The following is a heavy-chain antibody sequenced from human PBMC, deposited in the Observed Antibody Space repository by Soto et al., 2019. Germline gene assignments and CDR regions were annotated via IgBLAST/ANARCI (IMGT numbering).Heavy chain of an antibody. CDR2: IHPNSGDT. V-gene: IGHV1-2*04. CDR3: ARVNYYGSGNDYYYGMDV. D-gene: IGHD3-10*01. CDR1: GYTFTDYY. J-gene: IGHJ6*02. Sequence: QVQLVQSGAEVKKPGASVKVSCKASGYTFTDYYMHWMRQAPGQGLEWMGWIHPNSGDTSYAQKFQGWVTMTSDTSISTAYLELSRLKSDDTAVYYCARVNYYGSGNDYYYGMDVWGHGTTVTVSS.